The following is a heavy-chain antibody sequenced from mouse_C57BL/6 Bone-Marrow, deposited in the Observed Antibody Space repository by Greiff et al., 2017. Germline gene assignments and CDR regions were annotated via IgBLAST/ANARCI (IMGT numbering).Heavy chain of an antibody. CDR1: GYTFTSYG. Sequence: LVESGAELARPGASVKLSCKASGYTFTSYGISWVKQRTGQGLEWIGEIYPRSGNTYYNEKFKGKATLTADKSSSTAYMELRSLTSEDSAVYFCARSYYGSSDFDYWGQGTTLTVSA. CDR2: IYPRSGNT. V-gene: IGHV1-81*01. CDR3: ARSYYGSSDFDY. J-gene: IGHJ2*01. D-gene: IGHD1-1*01.